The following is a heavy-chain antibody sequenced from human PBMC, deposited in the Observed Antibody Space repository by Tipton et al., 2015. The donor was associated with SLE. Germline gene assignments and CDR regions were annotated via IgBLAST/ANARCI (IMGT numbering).Heavy chain of an antibody. Sequence: TLSLTCAIYGGSFSGYYWSWIRQPPGKGLEWIGEINHSGSTNYNPPLKSRVTISVDTSKNQFSLKLTSVTAADTAVYYCARGSGYSNYWGQGTLVTVSS. J-gene: IGHJ4*02. D-gene: IGHD3-3*01. CDR2: INHSGST. CDR3: ARGSGYSNY. V-gene: IGHV4-34*01. CDR1: GGSFSGYY.